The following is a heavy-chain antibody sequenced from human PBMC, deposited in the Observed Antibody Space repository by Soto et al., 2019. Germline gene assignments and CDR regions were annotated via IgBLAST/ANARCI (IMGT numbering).Heavy chain of an antibody. CDR2: IIPTFGTG. CDR1: GGTFNNNA. D-gene: IGHD3-10*01. V-gene: IGHV1-69*01. J-gene: IGHJ6*02. CDR3: ASFDGTLVRGGRSSPYEMDV. Sequence: QVLLVQSGPEVKKPGSSVKVSCKASGGTFNNNATNWVRQAPGKGLRWMGGIIPTFGTGNHAQKFQGRVTITADESTTTAYMELNSLRSEDTAIYYCASFDGTLVRGGRSSPYEMDVWGQGTTVIVSS.